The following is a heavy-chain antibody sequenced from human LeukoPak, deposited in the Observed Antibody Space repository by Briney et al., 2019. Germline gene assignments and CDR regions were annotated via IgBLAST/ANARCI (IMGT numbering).Heavy chain of an antibody. Sequence: ASVEVSSRASGYTFTGYYMHWVRQAPGQGLEWMGWINPNSGGTNYAQKFQGRVTMTRDTSISTAYMELSRLRSDDTAVYYCARGYYDFWSGYWYYWGQGTLVTVSS. D-gene: IGHD3-3*01. CDR3: ARGYYDFWSGYWYY. V-gene: IGHV1-2*02. CDR2: INPNSGGT. J-gene: IGHJ4*02. CDR1: GYTFTGYY.